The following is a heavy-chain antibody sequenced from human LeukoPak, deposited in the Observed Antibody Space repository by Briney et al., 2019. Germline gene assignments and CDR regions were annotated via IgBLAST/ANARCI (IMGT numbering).Heavy chain of an antibody. CDR2: IYYSGST. CDR3: ARLHCSGGSCSPFDY. V-gene: IGHV4-59*08. J-gene: IGHJ4*02. CDR1: GGSISSYY. Sequence: SETLSLTCTVSGGSISSYYWSWIRQPPGKGLEWIGYIYYSGSTNYNPSLKSRVTISVDTSKNQFSLKLSSVTAADTAVYYCARLHCSGGSCSPFDYWGQGTLVTVSS. D-gene: IGHD2-15*01.